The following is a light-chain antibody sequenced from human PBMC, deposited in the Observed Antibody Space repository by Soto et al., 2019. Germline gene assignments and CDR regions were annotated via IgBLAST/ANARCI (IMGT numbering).Light chain of an antibody. Sequence: QLVLTQAPSASASLGASVKLTCTLSSGHSSYAIAWHQQQPEKGPRHLMKVNSDGSHSRGDGIPDRFSGSSSGAERYLTISSLQSEDEADYYCQTWGTGVGVFGGGTKLTVL. CDR1: SGHSSYA. J-gene: IGLJ3*02. CDR3: QTWGTGVGV. CDR2: VNSDGSH. V-gene: IGLV4-69*02.